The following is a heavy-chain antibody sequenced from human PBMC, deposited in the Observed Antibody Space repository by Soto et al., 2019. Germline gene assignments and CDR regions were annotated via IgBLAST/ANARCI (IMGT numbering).Heavy chain of an antibody. D-gene: IGHD6-13*01. Sequence: ASVKVSCKASGGTFSSYAISWVRQAPGQGLEWMGGIIPIFGTANYAQKFQVRVTITADESTSTDYMELSRLRSEDTAVYYCARGVAAAALGVWFDPWGQGTLVTVSS. CDR3: ARGVAAAALGVWFDP. V-gene: IGHV1-69*13. J-gene: IGHJ5*02. CDR2: IIPIFGTA. CDR1: GGTFSSYA.